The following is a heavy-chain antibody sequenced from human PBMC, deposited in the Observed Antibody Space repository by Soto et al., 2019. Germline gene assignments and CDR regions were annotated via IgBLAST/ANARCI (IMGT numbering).Heavy chain of an antibody. Sequence: ASVKVSCKASGYTFTSYDINWVRQATGQGLEWMGWMNPNSGNTGYAQKFQGRVTMTRNTSISTAYMELSSLRSEDTAVYYCARGRVLVSLNYYYYYMDVWGKGTTVTVSS. D-gene: IGHD2-8*02. J-gene: IGHJ6*03. CDR2: MNPNSGNT. CDR1: GYTFTSYD. V-gene: IGHV1-8*01. CDR3: ARGRVLVSLNYYYYYMDV.